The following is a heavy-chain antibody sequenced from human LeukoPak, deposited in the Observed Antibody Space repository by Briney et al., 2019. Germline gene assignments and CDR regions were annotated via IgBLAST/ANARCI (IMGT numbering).Heavy chain of an antibody. CDR1: GFTFSSYG. J-gene: IGHJ4*02. CDR2: ISSNGGST. D-gene: IGHD5-18*01. V-gene: IGHV3-64*01. Sequence: GGSLRLSCAASGFTFSSYGMSWVRQAPGKGLEYVSAISSNGGSTYYANSVKGRFTISRDNSKNTLYLQMGSLRAEDMAVYYCARADGCSYGFDYWGQGTLVTVSS. CDR3: ARADGCSYGFDY.